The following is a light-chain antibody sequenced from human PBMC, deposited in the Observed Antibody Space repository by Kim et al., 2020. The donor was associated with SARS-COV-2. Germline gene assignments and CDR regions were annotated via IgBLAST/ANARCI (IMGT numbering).Light chain of an antibody. Sequence: QSVTLTGNGTSSNVGSYNQVSWYQQPPDTAPNLIIYEVSNRPSGVPDRFSGSKAGNSSSLTISGLQAEDEADYYCSSYRSGSTYVFGTGTKVTVL. CDR2: EVS. J-gene: IGLJ1*01. CDR3: SSYRSGSTYV. CDR1: SSNVGSYNQ. V-gene: IGLV2-18*02.